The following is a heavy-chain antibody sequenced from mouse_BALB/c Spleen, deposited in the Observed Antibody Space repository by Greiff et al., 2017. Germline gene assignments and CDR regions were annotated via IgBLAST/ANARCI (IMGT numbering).Heavy chain of an antibody. Sequence: VQLQQPGAELVKPGASVKLSCKASGYTFTSYWMHWVKQRPGQGLEWIGEINPSNGRTNYNEKFKSKATLTVDTSSSTAYMQLSSLTSEDSAVYYCARWGGNYPYYFDYWGQGTTLTVSS. D-gene: IGHD2-1*01. CDR1: GYTFTSYW. CDR3: ARWGGNYPYYFDY. CDR2: INPSNGRT. V-gene: IGHV1S81*02. J-gene: IGHJ2*01.